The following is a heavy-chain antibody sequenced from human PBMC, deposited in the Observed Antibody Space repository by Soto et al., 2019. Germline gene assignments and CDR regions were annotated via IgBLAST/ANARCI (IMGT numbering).Heavy chain of an antibody. J-gene: IGHJ4*02. Sequence: GGSLRLSCIGSGFTFSSYGIHWVRQAPGKGLEWVAVISYDGSGKEYADSMKGRLTISRDNSKNTVYLLIDSLGLDDTSVYFCAKSDYTDFFFDSWGQGTMVTVSS. V-gene: IGHV3-30*18. D-gene: IGHD4-17*01. CDR1: GFTFSSYG. CDR3: AKSDYTDFFFDS. CDR2: ISYDGSGK.